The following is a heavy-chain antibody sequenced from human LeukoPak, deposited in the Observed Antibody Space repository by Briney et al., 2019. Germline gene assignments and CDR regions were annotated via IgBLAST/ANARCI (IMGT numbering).Heavy chain of an antibody. CDR1: GFTVSSNY. Sequence: PGGSLRLSCAASGFTVSSNYMSWVRQAPGKGLEWVSVIYSGSSTSYADSAKGRFTISRDNSKNTLYLHMNSLRAEDTAVYYCARVSSLYGGNPFDYWGQGTLVTVSS. D-gene: IGHD4/OR15-4a*01. CDR3: ARVSSLYGGNPFDY. J-gene: IGHJ4*02. CDR2: IYSGSST. V-gene: IGHV3-53*01.